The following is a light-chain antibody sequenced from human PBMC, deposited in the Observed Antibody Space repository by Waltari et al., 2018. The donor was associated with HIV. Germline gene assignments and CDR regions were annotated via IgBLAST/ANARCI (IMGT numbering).Light chain of an antibody. CDR3: QQYYSSPT. CDR2: RGS. CDR1: ESVLSPSNNVNY. V-gene: IGKV4-1*01. J-gene: IGKJ5*01. Sequence: DFVLTQSPETLSVSLGERAAIHCKSEESVLSPSNNVNYFAWYQQRPGQPPTLLFFRGSSRSSGVPARFNASGSQTDFTLTIDDLQPDDVALYFCQQYYSSPTFGRGTQLV.